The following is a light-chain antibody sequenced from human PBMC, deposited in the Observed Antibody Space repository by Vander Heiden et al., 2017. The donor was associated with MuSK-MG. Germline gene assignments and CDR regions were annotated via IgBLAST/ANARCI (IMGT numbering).Light chain of an antibody. Sequence: AIRMTQSPSSFSASTGDRVTITCRASQGISSYLAWYQQKPGKAPKLLIYAASTLQSGVPSRFSGSGSGTDFTLTISGLQSEDFATYYCQQDDSYPLTFGHGTKVDIK. V-gene: IGKV1-8*01. CDR1: QGISSY. CDR2: AAS. CDR3: QQDDSYPLT. J-gene: IGKJ3*01.